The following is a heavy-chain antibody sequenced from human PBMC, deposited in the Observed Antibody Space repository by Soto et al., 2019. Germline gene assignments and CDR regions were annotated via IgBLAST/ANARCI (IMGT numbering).Heavy chain of an antibody. Sequence: GGDLTLSSAVPAFNSSGSGSHRIRLAPCTGPEWVAVIWYDGSNKYYADSVKGRFTISRDNSKNTLYLQMNSLRAEDTAVYYCARDIAAAGTSYYYYGMDVWGQGTTVTVSS. V-gene: IGHV3-33*08. J-gene: IGHJ6*02. CDR1: AFNSSGSG. CDR2: IWYDGSNK. D-gene: IGHD6-13*01. CDR3: ARDIAAAGTSYYYYGMDV.